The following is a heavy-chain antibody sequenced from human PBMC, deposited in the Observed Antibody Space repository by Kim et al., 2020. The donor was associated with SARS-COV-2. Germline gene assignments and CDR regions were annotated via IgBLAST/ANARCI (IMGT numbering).Heavy chain of an antibody. D-gene: IGHD5-18*01. V-gene: IGHV3-33*06. Sequence: ADAVKGRFTIYRDNSRNTLYLQMNSLRAEDTAVYYCAKGVDTATLYYFDYWGQGTLVTVSS. J-gene: IGHJ4*02. CDR3: AKGVDTATLYYFDY.